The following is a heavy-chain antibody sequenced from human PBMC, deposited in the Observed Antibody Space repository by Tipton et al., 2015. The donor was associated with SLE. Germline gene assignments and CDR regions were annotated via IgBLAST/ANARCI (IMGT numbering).Heavy chain of an antibody. V-gene: IGHV4-59*11. Sequence: TLSLTCTVSGGSIISHYWRWMRQPPGKGLEWIGYIPYSETTHYNPSLKSRVTISVDTSKNQFSLKLRSVTAADTAVYYCAGAWQGYCSGGTCYVLDYWGQGTLVTVSS. D-gene: IGHD2-15*01. CDR3: AGAWQGYCSGGTCYVLDY. CDR1: GGSIISHY. J-gene: IGHJ4*02. CDR2: IPYSETT.